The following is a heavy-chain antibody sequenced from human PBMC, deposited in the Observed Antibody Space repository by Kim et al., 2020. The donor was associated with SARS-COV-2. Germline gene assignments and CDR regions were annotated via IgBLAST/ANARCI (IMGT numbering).Heavy chain of an antibody. CDR3: ARGWWMGYSSSWGGIRSNWFDP. Sequence: SETLSLTCAVYGGSFSGYYWSWIRQPPGKGLEWIGEINHSGSTNYNPSLKSRVTISVDTSKNQFSLKLSSVTAADTAVYYCARGWWMGYSSSWGGIRSNWFDPWGQGTLVTVSS. V-gene: IGHV4-34*01. CDR2: INHSGST. J-gene: IGHJ5*02. D-gene: IGHD6-13*01. CDR1: GGSFSGYY.